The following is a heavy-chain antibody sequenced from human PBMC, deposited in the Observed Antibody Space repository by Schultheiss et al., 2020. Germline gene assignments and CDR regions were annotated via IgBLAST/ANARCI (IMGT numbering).Heavy chain of an antibody. CDR1: GFSFSGYN. CDR2: ISFTSSVI. Sequence: GGSLRLSCVASGFSFSGYNMNWVRQAPGKGLEWVSYISFTSSVIYYADSVKGRFTVSRDNARSSLYLQMNSLTDEDTAVYYCARFSADCPNCLSSYLDYWGQGSLVTVSS. V-gene: IGHV3-48*02. D-gene: IGHD2-8*01. J-gene: IGHJ4*02. CDR3: ARFSADCPNCLSSYLDY.